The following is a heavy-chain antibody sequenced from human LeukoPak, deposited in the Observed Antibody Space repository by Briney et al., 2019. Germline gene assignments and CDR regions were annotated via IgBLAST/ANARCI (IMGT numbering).Heavy chain of an antibody. CDR1: GGSISSSSYY. V-gene: IGHV4-39*01. CDR3: ARAPGVSRDFDY. Sequence: PSETLSLTCTVSGGSISSSSYYWGWIRQPPGKGLEWIGSIYYSGSTYYNPPLKSRVTISVDTFKNQSSLKLSSVTAADTAVYYCARAPGVSRDFDYWGQGTLVTVSS. CDR2: IYYSGST. D-gene: IGHD6-13*01. J-gene: IGHJ4*02.